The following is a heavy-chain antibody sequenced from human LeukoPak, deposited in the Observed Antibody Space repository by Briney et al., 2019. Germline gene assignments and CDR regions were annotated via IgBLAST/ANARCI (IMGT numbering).Heavy chain of an antibody. CDR1: GGSISSYY. V-gene: IGHV4-59*08. J-gene: IGHJ4*02. CDR2: IYYSGST. D-gene: IGHD3-22*01. CDR3: ARHDSSGYYPDY. Sequence: SETLSLTCTVSGGSISSYYWSWIRQPPGKELEWIGYIYYSGSTNYNPSLKSRVTISVDTSKNQFSLKLSSVTAADTAVYYCARHDSSGYYPDYWGQGTLVTISS.